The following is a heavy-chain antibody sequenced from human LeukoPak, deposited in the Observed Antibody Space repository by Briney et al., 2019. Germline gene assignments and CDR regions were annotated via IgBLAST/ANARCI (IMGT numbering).Heavy chain of an antibody. CDR1: GYTFTGYY. D-gene: IGHD5/OR15-5a*01. Sequence: ASVTVPCKASGYTFTGYYIHYVRQALGQGLEWMGWINPNTGDTKYAQKFQGRATMTRDTSISTAYMELSRLRSDDTTVYYCARQSLRNFDYWGQGTLVTVSS. V-gene: IGHV1-2*02. CDR2: INPNTGDT. CDR3: ARQSLRNFDY. J-gene: IGHJ4*02.